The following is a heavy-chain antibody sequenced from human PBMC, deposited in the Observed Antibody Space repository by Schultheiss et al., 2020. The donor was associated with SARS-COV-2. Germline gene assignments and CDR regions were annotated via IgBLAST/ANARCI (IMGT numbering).Heavy chain of an antibody. D-gene: IGHD2-2*01. J-gene: IGHJ6*02. CDR2: VYHSGST. V-gene: IGHV4-4*07. CDR3: ARGWNQLLSYYGMDV. Sequence: SQTLSLTCTVSGGSISSYYWSWIRQPAGKGLEWIGTVYHSGSTYYNPSLKSRVTMSVDTSNNQFSLRLTSVTAADTAVYYCARGWNQLLSYYGMDVWGQGTTVTVSS. CDR1: GGSISSYY.